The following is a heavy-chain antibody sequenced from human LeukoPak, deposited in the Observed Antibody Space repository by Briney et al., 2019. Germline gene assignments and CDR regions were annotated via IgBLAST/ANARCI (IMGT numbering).Heavy chain of an antibody. D-gene: IGHD6-6*01. CDR1: GGSISSYY. Sequence: SETLSLTCTVSGGSISSYYWSWIRQPPGKGLEWIGYIYYSGSTNYNPSLKSRVTISVDTSKNQFSLKLSSVTAADTAVYYCARARSSSSYYHYYMDVWGKGTTVTVSS. V-gene: IGHV4-59*01. J-gene: IGHJ6*03. CDR3: ARARSSSSYYHYYMDV. CDR2: IYYSGST.